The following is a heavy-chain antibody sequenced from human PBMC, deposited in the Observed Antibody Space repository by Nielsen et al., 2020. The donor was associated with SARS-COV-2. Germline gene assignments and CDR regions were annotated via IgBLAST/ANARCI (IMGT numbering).Heavy chain of an antibody. J-gene: IGHJ6*02. CDR1: GFTFDDYA. Sequence: SLKISCAASGFTFDDYAMHWVRQAPGKGLEWVSGISWNSGSIGYADSVKGRFTISRDNAKNSLYLQMNSLRAEDTALYYCAKDIVATGYGMDVWGQGTTVTVSS. V-gene: IGHV3-9*01. CDR2: ISWNSGSI. D-gene: IGHD5-12*01. CDR3: AKDIVATGYGMDV.